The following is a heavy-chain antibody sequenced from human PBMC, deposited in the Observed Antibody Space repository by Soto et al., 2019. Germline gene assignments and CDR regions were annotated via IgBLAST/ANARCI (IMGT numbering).Heavy chain of an antibody. Sequence: TFVVPHESLSQTFSSYGWIRRAPGKGLEWIGSISSSGGTYDNPSLESRVTISVDMSKNQFSLKLSSVTAADTAVYYCARHDVSYHGPGWFDPWGQG. CDR2: ISSSGGT. J-gene: IGHJ5*02. CDR1: HESLSQTFSS. CDR3: ARHDVSYHGPGWFDP. V-gene: IGHV4-39*01. D-gene: IGHD1-26*01.